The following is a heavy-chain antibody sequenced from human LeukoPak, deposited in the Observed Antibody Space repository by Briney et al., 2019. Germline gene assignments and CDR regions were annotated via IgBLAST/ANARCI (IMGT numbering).Heavy chain of an antibody. CDR3: ARDQDYDFWGGYYPHLDY. V-gene: IGHV3-48*02. Sequence: GGSLRLSCAASGFTYSRYSMNWVRRAPGKGLEWVSYISSSSSTIYYADSVKGLFTISRDNAKNSLYLQMNSRRDEDTAVYYWARDQDYDFWGGYYPHLDYWGQGTLVTVSS. CDR2: ISSSSSTI. CDR1: GFTYSRYS. D-gene: IGHD3-3*01. J-gene: IGHJ4*02.